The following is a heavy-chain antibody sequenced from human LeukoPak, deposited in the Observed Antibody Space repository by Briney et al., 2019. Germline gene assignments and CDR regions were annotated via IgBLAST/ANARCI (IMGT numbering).Heavy chain of an antibody. Sequence: PGGSLRLSCAASGFTFSSYWMSWVRQAPGKGLEWVANIKQDGSEKYYVDSVKGRFTISRGNAKNSLYLQMNSLRAEDTAVYYCARPRRWLQSNGDFDYWGQGTLVTVSS. V-gene: IGHV3-7*03. CDR1: GFTFSSYW. D-gene: IGHD5-24*01. CDR3: ARPRRWLQSNGDFDY. CDR2: IKQDGSEK. J-gene: IGHJ4*02.